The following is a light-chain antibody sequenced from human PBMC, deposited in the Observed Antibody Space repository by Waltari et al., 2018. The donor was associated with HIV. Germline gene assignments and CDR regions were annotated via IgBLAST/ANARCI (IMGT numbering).Light chain of an antibody. CDR3: QQYGSSPSIT. CDR1: QSTGSSY. CDR2: GAS. J-gene: IGKJ5*01. V-gene: IGKV3-20*01. Sequence: EIVLTQSPGTLSLSPGERATLSCRASQSTGSSYLAWYQQKPGQAPRLLIYGASSRAAGIPDRCRGSGAGTDFTLTISRVEPEDFAVYYCQQYGSSPSITFGQGTRLDIK.